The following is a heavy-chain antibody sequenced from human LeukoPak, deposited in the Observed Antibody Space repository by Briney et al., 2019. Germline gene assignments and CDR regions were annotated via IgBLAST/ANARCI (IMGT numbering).Heavy chain of an antibody. CDR3: ARHKTGYDDY. Sequence: PSETLSLTCTVSGGSISSGGYYWSWIRQPPGKGLEWIGYIYHSGSTNYNPSLKSRVTISVDTSKNQFSLKLSSVTAADTAVYYCARHKTGYDDYWGQGTLVTVSS. CDR1: GGSISSGGYY. D-gene: IGHD3-9*01. J-gene: IGHJ4*02. CDR2: IYHSGST. V-gene: IGHV4-61*08.